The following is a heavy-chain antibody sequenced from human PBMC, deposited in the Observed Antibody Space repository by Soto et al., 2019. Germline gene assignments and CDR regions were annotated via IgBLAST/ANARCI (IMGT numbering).Heavy chain of an antibody. J-gene: IGHJ4*02. D-gene: IGHD2-15*01. Sequence: QVPLVQSGAEVKKPGASVKVSCKVSGYTLTELSMHWVRQAPGKGLEWMGGFDPEDGETIYAQKFQGRVTKTEDTSTDTAYMELSSLRSEDTAVYYCATDGGYCSGGSCSDFDYWGQGTLVTVSS. CDR1: GYTLTELS. CDR3: ATDGGYCSGGSCSDFDY. V-gene: IGHV1-24*01. CDR2: FDPEDGET.